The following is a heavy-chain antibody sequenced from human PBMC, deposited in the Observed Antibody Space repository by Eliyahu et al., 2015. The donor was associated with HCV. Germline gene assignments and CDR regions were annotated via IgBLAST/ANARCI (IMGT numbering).Heavy chain of an antibody. CDR3: ARQDLDSTWSKYYFDY. V-gene: IGHV5-51*01. CDR1: GYXFTHYXG. J-gene: IGHJ4*02. D-gene: IGHD6-13*01. CDR2: SILVTLIS. Sequence: EVQLVQSGAEVKKPGESLKISCKGSGYXFTHYXGWAGCARCPGKAWRGWGSSILVTLISDTARPFQGQVTISADESISTAYLQWSSLKASDTATYYCARQDLDSTWSKYYFDYWGQGTLVTVSS.